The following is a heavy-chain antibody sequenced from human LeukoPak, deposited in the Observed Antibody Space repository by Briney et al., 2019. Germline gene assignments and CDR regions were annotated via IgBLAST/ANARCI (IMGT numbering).Heavy chain of an antibody. CDR1: GFTFRSCA. V-gene: IGHV3-23*01. CDR2: ISSSSTNT. J-gene: IGHJ4*02. CDR3: AKPSSGYGSFDS. D-gene: IGHD6-19*01. Sequence: GGSLRLSCPASGFTFRSCAMSWVRQAPGKRLEWVSAISSSSTNTYYADSVKGRFTISRDNSKNTLYLQMNSLKAEDTAVYYCAKPSSGYGSFDSWGQGTLVTVSS.